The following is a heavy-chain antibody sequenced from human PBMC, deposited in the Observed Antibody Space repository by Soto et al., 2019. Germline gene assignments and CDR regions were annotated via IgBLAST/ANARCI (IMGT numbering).Heavy chain of an antibody. V-gene: IGHV3-9*01. J-gene: IGHJ4*02. CDR2: ISWNSYSI. CDR1: GFTFNDYA. Sequence: EVQLVESGGGVVQPGKSLRLSCAASGFTFNDYAIHWVRQAPGKGLEWVSGISWNSYSIDYADSVKGRFTISRDNAKNSLYLQMNSLRAEDTALYYCAKVPYNSGWRNYFAYWCQGTLVTVSS. CDR3: AKVPYNSGWRNYFAY. D-gene: IGHD6-19*01.